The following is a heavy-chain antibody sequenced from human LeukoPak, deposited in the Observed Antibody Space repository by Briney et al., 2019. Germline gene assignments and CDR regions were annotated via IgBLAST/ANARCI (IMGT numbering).Heavy chain of an antibody. D-gene: IGHD2-15*01. J-gene: IGHJ4*02. Sequence: GGSLRLFCAVSEFTVSSNYMSWVRQAPGKGLEWVAVTHSGHNTYYADSVKGRFTISRDFSKNTLSLQMNSLRAEDTAVYYCVGYCSGDTCYSLKWGQGTLVTVSS. V-gene: IGHV3-53*01. CDR2: THSGHNT. CDR1: EFTVSSNY. CDR3: VGYCSGDTCYSLK.